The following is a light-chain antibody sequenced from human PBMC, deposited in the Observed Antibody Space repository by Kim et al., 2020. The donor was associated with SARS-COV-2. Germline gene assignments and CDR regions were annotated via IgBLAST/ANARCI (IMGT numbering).Light chain of an antibody. CDR2: DAT. V-gene: IGKV1-9*01. CDR3: QQLNSFPPV. J-gene: IGKJ3*01. CDR1: QGISTY. Sequence: ASVGDRVTITCRASQGISTYLAWYQQKPGKAPNLLIYDATTLQSGVPSRFSGGVSGTDFTLTISSLQPEDFATYYCQQLNSFPPVFGPGTKVDIK.